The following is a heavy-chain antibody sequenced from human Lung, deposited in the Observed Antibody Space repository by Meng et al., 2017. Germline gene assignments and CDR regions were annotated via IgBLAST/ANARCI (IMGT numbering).Heavy chain of an antibody. CDR2: IYHSGST. CDR3: ARGSITMVRGVSVFDP. J-gene: IGHJ5*02. CDR1: GGPISSSNW. D-gene: IGHD3-10*01. V-gene: IGHV4-4*02. Sequence: QVMLAVSGPGLVKPSGTLSLTRAASGGPISSSNWWSWGRQPPGKGLEWIGEIYHSGSTNYNPSLKSRVTISVDKSKNQFSLKLSSVTAADTAVYYCARGSITMVRGVSVFDPWGQGTLVTVSS.